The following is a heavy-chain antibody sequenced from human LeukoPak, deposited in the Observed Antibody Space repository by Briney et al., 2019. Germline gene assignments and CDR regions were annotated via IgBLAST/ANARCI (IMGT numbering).Heavy chain of an antibody. Sequence: GGSLRLSCAASGFTFSSYGMSWVRQVPGKGLEWVSAIGGSGERTYYPDSAKGRFTISRDNSRNTLYLQMNSLRVEDTAIYYCARAPAGPEYSSSWKFGYNWFDPWGQGTLVTVSS. V-gene: IGHV3-23*01. CDR2: IGGSGERT. CDR1: GFTFSSYG. J-gene: IGHJ5*02. CDR3: ARAPAGPEYSSSWKFGYNWFDP. D-gene: IGHD6-13*01.